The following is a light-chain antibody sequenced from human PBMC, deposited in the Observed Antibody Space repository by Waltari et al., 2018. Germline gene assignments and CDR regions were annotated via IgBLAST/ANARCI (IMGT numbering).Light chain of an antibody. J-gene: IGKJ1*01. V-gene: IGKV3-20*01. CDR2: ETY. CDR1: QSVGKY. CDR3: QKYESLPAT. Sequence: EIVLTPSPGPLALSPGERATLSCRASQSVGKYLAWYQQKPGQAPRLLIYETYRRATGTPDRFSGSGSGTDFSLTISRLEPEDFAVYYCQKYESLPATFGQGTTVEIK.